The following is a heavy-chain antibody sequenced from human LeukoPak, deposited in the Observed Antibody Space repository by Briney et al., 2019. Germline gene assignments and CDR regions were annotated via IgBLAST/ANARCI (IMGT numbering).Heavy chain of an antibody. J-gene: IGHJ6*03. Sequence: PSETLSLTCAVYGGSFSGYYWSWIRQPPGKGLEWIGEINHSGSTNYNPSLKSRVTISVDTSKNQFSLKLSSVTAADTAVYYCAREYSSSSGYYYYYMDVWGKGTTVTVSS. D-gene: IGHD6-6*01. CDR3: AREYSSSSGYYYYYMDV. CDR1: GGSFSGYY. V-gene: IGHV4-34*01. CDR2: INHSGST.